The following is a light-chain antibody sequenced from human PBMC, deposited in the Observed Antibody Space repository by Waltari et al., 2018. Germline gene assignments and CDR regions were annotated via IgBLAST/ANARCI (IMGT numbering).Light chain of an antibody. CDR2: RNN. CDR3: ATWDGSLTAWV. V-gene: IGLV1-47*01. Sequence: QSVLTQPPSASGTPGQRVTISCSGSTSNIGRTSVYWYQQFPGTAPKLLVYRNNERPSGVPDRISGSKSGTSASLAISGLRSEDEADYYCATWDGSLTAWVFGGGTKVTVL. CDR1: TSNIGRTS. J-gene: IGLJ3*02.